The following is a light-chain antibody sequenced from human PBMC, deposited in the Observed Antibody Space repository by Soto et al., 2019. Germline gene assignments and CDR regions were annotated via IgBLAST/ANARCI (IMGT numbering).Light chain of an antibody. J-gene: IGKJ1*01. V-gene: IGKV1-27*01. CDR3: HKYNSAPRT. CDR1: QGISNC. Sequence: DIQMTQSPSSLSASVGDRVTITCRASQGISNCLAWYQQKPGKVPKLLIYAASTLQSGVSSRFSGRGSGTEFTLTISILQPADVATYYCHKYNSAPRTFGQRTKVEFK. CDR2: AAS.